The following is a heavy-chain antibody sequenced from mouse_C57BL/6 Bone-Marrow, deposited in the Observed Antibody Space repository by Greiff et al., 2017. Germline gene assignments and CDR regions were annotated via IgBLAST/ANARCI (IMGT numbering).Heavy chain of an antibody. CDR3: ARGEAYDGYYVSWFAY. CDR2: IIPYNGGT. CDR1: GYTFTDYY. J-gene: IGHJ3*01. V-gene: IGHV1-19*01. D-gene: IGHD2-3*01. Sequence: VQLKQSGPVLMKPGASVKMSCKASGYTFTDYYMNWVKQSHGKSLEWIGVIIPYNGGTSYNQKFKGKATLTVDKSSSTAYMELNSLTSEDSAVXYCARGEAYDGYYVSWFAYWGQGTLVTVSA.